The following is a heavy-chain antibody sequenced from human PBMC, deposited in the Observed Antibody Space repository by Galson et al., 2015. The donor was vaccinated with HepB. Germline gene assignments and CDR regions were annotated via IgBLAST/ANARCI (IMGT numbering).Heavy chain of an antibody. CDR3: AKVTAVAGTRGDY. D-gene: IGHD6-19*01. V-gene: IGHV3-30*09. CDR1: GFTFSSYA. Sequence: SLRLSCAASGFTFSSYAMHWVRQAPGKGLEWVAVISYDGSNKYYADSVKGRFAISRDNSKNTLYLQMNSLRAEDTAVYYCAKVTAVAGTRGDYWGQGTLVTVSS. CDR2: ISYDGSNK. J-gene: IGHJ4*02.